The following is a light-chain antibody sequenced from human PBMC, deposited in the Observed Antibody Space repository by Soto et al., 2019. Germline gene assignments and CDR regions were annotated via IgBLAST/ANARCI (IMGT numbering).Light chain of an antibody. J-gene: IGLJ2*01. Sequence: QSALAQPASVSGSPGQSITISCAGTNRDVGGYNYVSWYQQYPGKAPKLIIYEVTYRPSGVSNRFSGSKSGNTASLTISGLQAEDEADYYCSSYNSSSALDVIFGGGTKLTVL. V-gene: IGLV2-14*01. CDR1: NRDVGGYNY. CDR2: EVT. CDR3: SSYNSSSALDVI.